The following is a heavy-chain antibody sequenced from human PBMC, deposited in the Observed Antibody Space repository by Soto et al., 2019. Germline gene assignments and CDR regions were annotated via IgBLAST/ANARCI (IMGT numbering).Heavy chain of an antibody. Sequence: QVQLQQWGAGLLKPSETLSLTCAVYGGSFSGYYWSWIRQPPGKGLEWIGEINHSGSTNYNPSLKSRVTISVDTSKNQFSLKLSSVTAADTAVYYCARDRKVRGVTLYYYYYMDVWGKGTMVTVSS. CDR1: GGSFSGYY. V-gene: IGHV4-34*01. CDR3: ARDRKVRGVTLYYYYYMDV. D-gene: IGHD3-10*01. CDR2: INHSGST. J-gene: IGHJ6*03.